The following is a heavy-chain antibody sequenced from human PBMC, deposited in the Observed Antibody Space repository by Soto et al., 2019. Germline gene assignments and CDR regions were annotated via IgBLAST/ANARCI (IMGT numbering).Heavy chain of an antibody. CDR3: ARVLYYGSGTSDL. Sequence: QVQLQESGPGLVKPSQTLSLTCTVSGGSMSSGDYYWSWIRQPPGRGLEWIGYIYYSGSAYYNPSLTSRVTLSVATSQNQFSLKLNFVTAADTAVYYCARVLYYGSGTSDLWGQGTLVTDSS. D-gene: IGHD3-10*01. J-gene: IGHJ5*02. CDR2: IYYSGSA. CDR1: GGSMSSGDYY. V-gene: IGHV4-30-4*01.